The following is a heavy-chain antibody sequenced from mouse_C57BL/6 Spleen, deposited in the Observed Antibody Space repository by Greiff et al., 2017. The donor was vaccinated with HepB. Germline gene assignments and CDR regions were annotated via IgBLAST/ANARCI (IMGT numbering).Heavy chain of an antibody. Sequence: QVHVKQPGAELVRPGSSVKLSCKASGYTFTSYWMHWVKQRPIQGLEWIGNIDPSDSETHYNQKFKDKATLTVDKSSSTAYMQLSSLTSEDSAVYYCARRDYDGDFDYWGQGTTLTVSS. CDR3: ARRDYDGDFDY. CDR2: IDPSDSET. V-gene: IGHV1-52*01. D-gene: IGHD2-4*01. CDR1: GYTFTSYW. J-gene: IGHJ2*01.